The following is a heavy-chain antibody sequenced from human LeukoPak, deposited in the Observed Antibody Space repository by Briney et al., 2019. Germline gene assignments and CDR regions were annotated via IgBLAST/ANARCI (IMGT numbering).Heavy chain of an antibody. CDR3: ARDLYSSRTNDAFVI. J-gene: IGHJ3*02. CDR2: IYHSESA. CDR1: GGSKTNYF. V-gene: IGHV4-59*12. D-gene: IGHD6-13*01. Sequence: SETLFLTCTVSGGSKTNYFWTWIRQPPGKGLECIGFIYHSESANYNPSLKSRVTVSVDTSKNQFSLKLSSVTAADTAVYYCARDLYSSRTNDAFVIWGQGTVVTVSS.